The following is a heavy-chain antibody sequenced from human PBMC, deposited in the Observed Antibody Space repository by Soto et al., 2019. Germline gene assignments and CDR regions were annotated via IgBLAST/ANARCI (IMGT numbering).Heavy chain of an antibody. D-gene: IGHD3-22*01. CDR1: GFTFSSYG. CDR3: ARDVGIVVVTPFDY. CDR2: IWYDGSNK. J-gene: IGHJ4*02. Sequence: QVQLVESGGGVVQPGRSLRLSCAASGFTFSSYGMHWVRQAPGKGLEWVAVIWYDGSNKYYADSVKGRFTISRDNSKNPLYLQMNSLRAEDTAVYYCARDVGIVVVTPFDYWGQGTLVTVSS. V-gene: IGHV3-33*01.